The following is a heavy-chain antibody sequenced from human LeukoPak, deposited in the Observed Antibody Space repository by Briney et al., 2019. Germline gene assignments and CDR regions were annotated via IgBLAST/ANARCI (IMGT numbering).Heavy chain of an antibody. CDR1: GYSFDDNA. J-gene: IGHJ4*02. Sequence: GGSLRLSCAASGYSFDDNALSWVRQAPGKGLEWVSTINWNAEYITYADSVRGRFTISRDHAKNSVYLQMDSLRVEDTALYYCARDRMGATGNSDYWGQGTLVTVSS. D-gene: IGHD1-26*01. CDR2: INWNAEYI. CDR3: ARDRMGATGNSDY. V-gene: IGHV3-20*04.